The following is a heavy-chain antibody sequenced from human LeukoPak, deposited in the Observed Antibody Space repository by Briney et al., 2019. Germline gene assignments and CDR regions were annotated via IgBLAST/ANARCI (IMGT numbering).Heavy chain of an antibody. CDR2: IIPILGRA. CDR3: ARRRYCSSTSCYWAPFDY. V-gene: IGHV1-69*02. J-gene: IGHJ4*02. D-gene: IGHD2-2*01. Sequence: SVKVSCKASGYTFTGYYMHWVRQAPGQGLEWVGRIIPILGRANYAQKFQGRVTITADKSTSTAYMELSSLRSEDTAVYYCARRRYCSSTSCYWAPFDYWGQGTLVTVSS. CDR1: GYTFTGYY.